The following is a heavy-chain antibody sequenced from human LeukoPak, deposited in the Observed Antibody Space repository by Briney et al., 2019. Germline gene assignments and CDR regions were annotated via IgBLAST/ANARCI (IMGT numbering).Heavy chain of an antibody. CDR2: LYSGYNT. CDR1: GFTVSSSY. CDR3: ARGGDGYNFSFDY. V-gene: IGHV3-66*01. D-gene: IGHD5-24*01. J-gene: IGHJ4*02. Sequence: GGSLRLSCAASGFTVSSSYMSWVRQAPGTGLEWVSVLYSGYNTYYADSVKGRFTISRDNSKSTLYLQMSTLRAEDTAVYYCARGGDGYNFSFDYWGQGTLVTVSS.